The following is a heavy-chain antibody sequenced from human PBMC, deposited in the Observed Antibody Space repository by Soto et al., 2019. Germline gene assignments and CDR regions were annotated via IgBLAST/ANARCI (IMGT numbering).Heavy chain of an antibody. V-gene: IGHV1-18*01. CDR3: ATIQGDDYGDYVRDNWFDP. D-gene: IGHD4-17*01. CDR2: ISAYNGNT. J-gene: IGHJ5*02. Sequence: ASGKVSFKGSGYTVSRDGIGLGREAPWQGVEWMGWISAYNGNTNYAQKLQGRVTMTTDTSTSTAYMELRSLRSDDTAVYYCATIQGDDYGDYVRDNWFDPWGQGTLVTVSS. CDR1: GYTVSRDG.